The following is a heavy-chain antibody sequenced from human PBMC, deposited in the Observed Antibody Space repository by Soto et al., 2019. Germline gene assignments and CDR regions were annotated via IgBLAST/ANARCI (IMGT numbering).Heavy chain of an antibody. CDR3: ARGLVVTS. V-gene: IGHV3-23*01. CDR1: GFTFSSYA. CDR2: VSIGGST. Sequence: QPGGSLRLSCAASGFTFSSYAMGWVRQGPGKGLEWVAVVSIGGSTHYADSVRGRFTISRDNSKNTLSLQMNSLTAEDTAVYFCARGLVVTSWGQGTLVTVSS. J-gene: IGHJ4*02. D-gene: IGHD5-12*01.